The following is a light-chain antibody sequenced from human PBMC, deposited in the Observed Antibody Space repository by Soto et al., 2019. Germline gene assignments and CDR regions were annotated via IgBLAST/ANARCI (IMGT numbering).Light chain of an antibody. CDR2: DDD. Sequence: SYELTQPPSLSLAPGQTATITCGGNNIGSKSVHWYQQRPGQAPVVVVYDDDIRPSGIPERFSGSNSGNTATLSISRVGAGDEADYYCQVRDSSSDHMVFGGGTKLTVL. J-gene: IGLJ3*02. CDR3: QVRDSSSDHMV. CDR1: NIGSKS. V-gene: IGLV3-21*02.